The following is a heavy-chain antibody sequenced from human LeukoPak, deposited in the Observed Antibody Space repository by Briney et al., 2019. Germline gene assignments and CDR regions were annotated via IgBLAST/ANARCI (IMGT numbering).Heavy chain of an antibody. CDR1: GFNFSSYA. V-gene: IGHV3-23*01. Sequence: GGSLRLSCAASGFNFSSYAMSWVRLAPGKGLEWVSAISGSGGSAYYADSVKGRFTISRDNSKNTLYLQMNSLRAEDTAVYYCAKAPVLRFLEWLLFHFDYWGQGTLVTVSS. CDR3: AKAPVLRFLEWLLFHFDY. CDR2: ISGSGGSA. J-gene: IGHJ4*02. D-gene: IGHD3-3*01.